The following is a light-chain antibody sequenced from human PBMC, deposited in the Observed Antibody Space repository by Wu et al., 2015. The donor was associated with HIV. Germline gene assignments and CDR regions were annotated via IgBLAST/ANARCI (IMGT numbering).Light chain of an antibody. CDR1: QSVSSN. CDR2: GAS. J-gene: IGKJ4*01. V-gene: IGKV3-15*01. Sequence: EIVMTQSPATLSVSPGERATLSCRASQSVSSNLAWYQQKPGQAPRLLIYGASTGATGIPARFSGSGSGTEFTLTISSMQSEDFAVYYCQQYNTLLTFGGGTKVEIK. CDR3: QQYNTLLT.